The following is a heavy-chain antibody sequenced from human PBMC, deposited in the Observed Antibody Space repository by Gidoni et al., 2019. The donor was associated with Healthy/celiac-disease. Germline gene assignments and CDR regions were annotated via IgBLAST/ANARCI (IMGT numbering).Heavy chain of an antibody. CDR3: ARHGGYCSGGSCYPPPEDV. V-gene: IGHV5-10-1*01. J-gene: IGHJ6*04. CDR2: IEPSDSYT. Sequence: EVQLVQSGAEVIKPGASLRMSCKGSGYSFTSYWSSWVREMPGKGLEGMGRIEPSDSYTNYSPSFQGHVTNSADKSISTAYLQWSSLKSSDTAMYYCARHGGYCSGGSCYPPPEDVWGKGTTVTVSS. CDR1: GYSFTSYW. D-gene: IGHD2-15*01.